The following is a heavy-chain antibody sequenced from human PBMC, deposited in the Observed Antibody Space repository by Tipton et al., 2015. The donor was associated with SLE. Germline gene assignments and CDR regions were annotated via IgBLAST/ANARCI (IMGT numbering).Heavy chain of an antibody. Sequence: TLSLTCTVSSGSVSSGAYYWSWIRQHPGKGLEWIGYVFSSGTTYYNPSLKSRVTISVDTSKNQFSLKLSSVTAADTAVYYCARVPFTMAHDYWGQGTLVTVSS. CDR2: VFSSGTT. V-gene: IGHV4-61*08. D-gene: IGHD3-10*01. CDR3: ARVPFTMAHDY. J-gene: IGHJ4*02. CDR1: SGSVSSGAYY.